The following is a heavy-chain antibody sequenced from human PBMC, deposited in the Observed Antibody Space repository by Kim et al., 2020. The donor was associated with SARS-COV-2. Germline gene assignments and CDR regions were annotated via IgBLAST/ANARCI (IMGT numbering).Heavy chain of an antibody. D-gene: IGHD6-19*01. CDR3: AKDIQSVEGAFDY. Sequence: GGSLRLSCEASGFTFDHYAMHWVRQGPGKGLEWVSGISWNSRSIGYADSVKGRFTISRDNAKNSLYLQMNSLRPEDTALYYCAKDIQSVEGAFDYWGQGTLITVSS. CDR1: GFTFDHYA. J-gene: IGHJ4*02. CDR2: ISWNSRSI. V-gene: IGHV3-9*01.